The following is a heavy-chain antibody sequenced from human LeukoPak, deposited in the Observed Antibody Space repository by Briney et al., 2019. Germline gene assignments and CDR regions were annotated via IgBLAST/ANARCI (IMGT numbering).Heavy chain of an antibody. V-gene: IGHV1-18*01. D-gene: IGHD4-17*01. Sequence: ASVKGSCKASGYTSTSYGISWVRQAPGHELEWMGWISAYNGNTNYAQKLQGRVTMTTDTSTSTAYMELRSLRSDDTAVYYCACSMTTVTFEPEPGAAFDYWGQGTLVTVSS. J-gene: IGHJ4*02. CDR3: ACSMTTVTFEPEPGAAFDY. CDR1: GYTSTSYG. CDR2: ISAYNGNT.